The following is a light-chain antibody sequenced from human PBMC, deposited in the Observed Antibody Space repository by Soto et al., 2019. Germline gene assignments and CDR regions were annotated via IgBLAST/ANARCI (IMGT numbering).Light chain of an antibody. CDR3: QQSYSNPSIT. CDR2: STS. J-gene: IGKJ5*01. V-gene: IGKV1-39*01. CDR1: QNIRNS. Sequence: DLQMTQAPSSLSASVGDRVNITCRASQNIRNSLNWYQQKPGKAPKLLISSTSSLQSGVPSRFSGSGSGTDFTLTISSLQPEDFASYYCQQSYSNPSITFGQGTRLEI.